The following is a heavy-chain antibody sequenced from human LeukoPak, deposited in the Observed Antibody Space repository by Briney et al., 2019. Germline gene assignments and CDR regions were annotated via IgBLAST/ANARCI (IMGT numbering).Heavy chain of an antibody. V-gene: IGHV3-9*01. D-gene: IGHD6-19*01. Sequence: XLNSGHTDYALSINGRFTIHRDNDKNSLYLQMNSLRAENTALYYCAKPSIRNHWLVPYFDNWGQGHLVPVSS. J-gene: IGHJ4*02. CDR3: AKPSIRNHWLVPYFDN. CDR2: XLNSGHT.